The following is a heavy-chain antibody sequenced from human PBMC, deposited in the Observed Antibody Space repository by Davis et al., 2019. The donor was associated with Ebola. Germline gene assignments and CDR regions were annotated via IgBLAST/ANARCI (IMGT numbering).Heavy chain of an antibody. CDR3: AREGEDCSSTSCYRLYDY. J-gene: IGHJ4*02. Sequence: ASVKVSCKASGYTFTGYYMHWVRQAPGQGLEWMGWINPNSGGTNYAQKFQGRVTMTRDTSISTAYMELSRLRSDDTGVYYCAREGEDCSSTSCYRLYDYWGQGTLVTVSS. CDR2: INPNSGGT. D-gene: IGHD2-2*01. V-gene: IGHV1-2*02. CDR1: GYTFTGYY.